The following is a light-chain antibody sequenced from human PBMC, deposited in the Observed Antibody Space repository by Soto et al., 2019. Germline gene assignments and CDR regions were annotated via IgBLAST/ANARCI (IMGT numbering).Light chain of an antibody. CDR2: NAS. V-gene: IGKV1-39*01. Sequence: QLTQSPSSLSASVGDRVTITCRASQSISVYLNWYQHKPGRAPKLLISNASTLQSGVPSRFRGSGSGTDFALTISGLQPDDFATYYCQQSYTAPQFTFGPGTKVDI. J-gene: IGKJ3*01. CDR1: QSISVY. CDR3: QQSYTAPQFT.